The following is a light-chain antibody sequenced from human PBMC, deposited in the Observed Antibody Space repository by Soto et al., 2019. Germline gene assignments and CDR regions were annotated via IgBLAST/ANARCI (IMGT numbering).Light chain of an antibody. CDR2: DAS. J-gene: IGKJ4*01. Sequence: DIQMTQPPSTLSASFGDRVTITCRASQSISSWLAWYQQKPGKAPKLLIFDASSLESGTPSRFSGRRSGTQFTLTINGLQPDDFATYYCQQYDNYKPLTFGGGTKVDIK. CDR3: QQYDNYKPLT. V-gene: IGKV1-5*01. CDR1: QSISSW.